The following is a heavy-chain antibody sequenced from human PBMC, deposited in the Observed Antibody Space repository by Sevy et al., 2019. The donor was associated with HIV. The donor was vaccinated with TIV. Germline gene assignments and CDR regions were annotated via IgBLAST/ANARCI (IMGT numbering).Heavy chain of an antibody. CDR1: GFTFSTHA. J-gene: IGHJ4*02. Sequence: GGSLRLSCAAFGFTFSTHAMHWVRQAPGKGLEWVAVIWTEGDDESYADSVRSRFTISRENSKNTLYLQMNSLRSEDTAVYYCATEYSNGFDYWGQGTRVTVSS. CDR2: IWTEGDDE. D-gene: IGHD4-4*01. V-gene: IGHV3-33*01. CDR3: ATEYSNGFDY.